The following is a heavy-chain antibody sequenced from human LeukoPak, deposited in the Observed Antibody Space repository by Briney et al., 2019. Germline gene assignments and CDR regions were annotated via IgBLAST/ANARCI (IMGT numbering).Heavy chain of an antibody. CDR1: GYTFTIYY. D-gene: IGHD1-26*01. CDR3: ARPIVGTTGYYFDC. CDR2: INPGGGST. Sequence: ASVTVSCTASGYTFTIYYIHWVRQAPGQGIEWMGIINPGGGSTSYAQKFQGRVTMTRDTSTSTVYMELSSLRSEDTAIYYCARPIVGTTGYYFDCWGQGTLVTVSS. J-gene: IGHJ4*02. V-gene: IGHV1-46*01.